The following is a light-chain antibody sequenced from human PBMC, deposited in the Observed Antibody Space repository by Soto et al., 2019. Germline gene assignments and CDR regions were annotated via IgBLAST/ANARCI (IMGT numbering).Light chain of an antibody. V-gene: IGKV3-11*01. CDR3: QQRTSSLT. CDR1: QSVNSY. CDR2: DAS. Sequence: EIVLTQSPVTLSLSPGERATLSCRASQSVNSYLGWYQQKRGQPPRLLIYDASKRAAGVPARFSGSGSGTDFTLTISSLEPDAFAIYFCQQRTSSLTFGGGTKVEI. J-gene: IGKJ4*01.